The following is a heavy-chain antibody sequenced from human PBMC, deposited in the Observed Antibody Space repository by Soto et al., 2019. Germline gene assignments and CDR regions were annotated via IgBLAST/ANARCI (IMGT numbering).Heavy chain of an antibody. CDR2: IGGVGTDR. J-gene: IGHJ5*02. D-gene: IGHD1-20*01. Sequence: DVQLLESGGGLVQPGGSLRLSCAASGFTFSGYAMTWVRQAPGKGPEWVSSIGGVGTDRYYADSVKGRFTISRDNSKNTLFLQMSSLRSDDTAVYYCAKDAVPYNGKWDWFDPWGQGTLGTVAS. V-gene: IGHV3-23*01. CDR1: GFTFSGYA. CDR3: AKDAVPYNGKWDWFDP.